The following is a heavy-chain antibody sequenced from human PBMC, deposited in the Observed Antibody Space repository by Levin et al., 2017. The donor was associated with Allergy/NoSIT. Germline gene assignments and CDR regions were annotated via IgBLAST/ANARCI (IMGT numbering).Heavy chain of an antibody. J-gene: IGHJ6*02. Sequence: GESLKISCAASGFTFSDYYMSWIRQAPGKGLEWVSYISSSGSTIYYADTVKGRFTISRDNAKNSLYLQMNSLRAEDTAVYYCASGSSSSYYYYYGMDVWGQGTTVTVSS. V-gene: IGHV3-11*01. CDR2: ISSSGSTI. CDR1: GFTFSDYY. CDR3: ASGSSSSYYYYYGMDV. D-gene: IGHD6-6*01.